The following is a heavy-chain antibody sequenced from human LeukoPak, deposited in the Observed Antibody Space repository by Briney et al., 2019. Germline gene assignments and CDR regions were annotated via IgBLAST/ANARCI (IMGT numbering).Heavy chain of an antibody. CDR3: TRRDSQDV. Sequence: GGSLRLSCAGSGFIFSSYSMNWVRQAPGKGLEWVSYITSSSDTRHYADSVKGRFTISRDNAKNSLYLQMNSLRAEDTAVYYCTRRDSQDVWGKGTTVIVSS. J-gene: IGHJ6*04. CDR2: ITSSSDTR. CDR1: GFIFSSYS. V-gene: IGHV3-48*01. D-gene: IGHD2-21*02.